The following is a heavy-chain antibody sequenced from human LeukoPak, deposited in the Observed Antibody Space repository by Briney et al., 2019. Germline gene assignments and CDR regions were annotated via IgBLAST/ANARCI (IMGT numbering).Heavy chain of an antibody. CDR2: IYYSGST. V-gene: IGHV4-39*01. CDR1: GGSISSSSYY. D-gene: IGHD3-3*01. J-gene: IGHJ5*02. Sequence: PSETLSLTCTVSGGSISSSSYYWGWIRQPPGKGLEWIGSIYYSGSTSYNPSLKSRATISVDTSKNQFSLKLSSVTAADTAVYYCATQGRLRFLEWLRTWFDPWGQGTLVTSPQ. CDR3: ATQGRLRFLEWLRTWFDP.